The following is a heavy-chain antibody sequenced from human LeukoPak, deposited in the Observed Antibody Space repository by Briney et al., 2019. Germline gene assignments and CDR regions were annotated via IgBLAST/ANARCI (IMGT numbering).Heavy chain of an antibody. J-gene: IGHJ4*02. Sequence: GGSLRLSCAASGFIFSSFAMNWVRHAPGKGLEWVSAITSSGNVTYYADSVKGRFAISRDNSKNTLFLQMNSLRAEDTAIYYCAKPRASRSCSRSHCFPYYFDYWGRGTQVTVS. CDR3: AKPRASRSCSRSHCFPYYFDY. CDR1: GFIFSSFA. D-gene: IGHD2-2*01. CDR2: ITSSGNVT. V-gene: IGHV3-23*05.